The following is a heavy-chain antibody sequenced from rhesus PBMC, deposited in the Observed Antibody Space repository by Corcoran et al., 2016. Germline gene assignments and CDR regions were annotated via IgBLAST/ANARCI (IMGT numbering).Heavy chain of an antibody. D-gene: IGHD1-44*02. CDR1: GCSISGYYY. CDR3: ARDEWELNRFDY. CDR2: IESNRTSN. V-gene: IGHV4-73*01. J-gene: IGHJ4*01. Sequence: QVQLRESGPGLVKPSETLSLTCAVYGCSISGYYYWSWIRPAPGKGLEWIGNIESNRTSNNYNHSLKNRVTISKDTSKNQLSLKLSSVTAADTAVYYCARDEWELNRFDYWGQGVLVTVSS.